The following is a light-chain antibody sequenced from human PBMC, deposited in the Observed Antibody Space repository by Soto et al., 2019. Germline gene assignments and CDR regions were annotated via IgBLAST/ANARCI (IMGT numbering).Light chain of an antibody. V-gene: IGKV1-6*01. CDR1: QDIRKD. Sequence: AIQMTQSPSSLSAPVGDRVTITCRASQDIRKDLAWYQQKPGKAPQILIYGASTLQTGAASRFSGSGSATDFTLTISSLQPEDSAAYYCLQDYNYPFTFGQGTKVDIK. CDR2: GAS. J-gene: IGKJ2*01. CDR3: LQDYNYPFT.